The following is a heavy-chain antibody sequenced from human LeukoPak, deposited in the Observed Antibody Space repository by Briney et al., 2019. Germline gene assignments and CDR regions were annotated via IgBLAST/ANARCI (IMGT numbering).Heavy chain of an antibody. CDR2: LIPVLGMS. CDR1: GGSFSTYA. CDR3: ARDRGGGFDLAFFDH. D-gene: IGHD5-12*01. J-gene: IGHJ4*02. V-gene: IGHV1-69*04. Sequence: ASVKVSCKSSGGSFSTYAVNWVRQAPGQGLEWMGRLIPVLGMSHYAPGFQGRVTLTADRSTNTAYMELDRLTSDDTAAYFCARDRGGGFDLAFFDHWGQGTLVTVSS.